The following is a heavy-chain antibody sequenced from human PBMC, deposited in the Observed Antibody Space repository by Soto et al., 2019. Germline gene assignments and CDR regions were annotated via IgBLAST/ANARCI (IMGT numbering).Heavy chain of an antibody. D-gene: IGHD1-26*01. CDR1: GFTFSSYS. V-gene: IGHV3-48*02. CDR3: ARELVGMDV. Sequence: EVQLVESGGGLVQPGGSLRLSCAASGFTFSSYSMNWVRQAPGKGLEWVSYISSSSTIYYADSVKGRFTISRDNAKNSLYLQMNSLRDEDTAVYYCARELVGMDVWGQGTTVTVSS. J-gene: IGHJ6*02. CDR2: ISSSSTI.